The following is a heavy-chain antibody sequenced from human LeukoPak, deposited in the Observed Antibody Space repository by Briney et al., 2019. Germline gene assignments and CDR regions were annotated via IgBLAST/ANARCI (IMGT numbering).Heavy chain of an antibody. V-gene: IGHV3-21*01. Sequence: KPGGSLRLFCAASGLAFSSYSMNWVRQAPGKGLEWVSSISSSSSYIYYADSVKGRFTISRDNAKNSLYLQMNSLRAEDTAVYYCARSSGVDYWGQGTLVTVSS. J-gene: IGHJ4*02. D-gene: IGHD6-19*01. CDR2: ISSSSSYI. CDR3: ARSSGVDY. CDR1: GLAFSSYS.